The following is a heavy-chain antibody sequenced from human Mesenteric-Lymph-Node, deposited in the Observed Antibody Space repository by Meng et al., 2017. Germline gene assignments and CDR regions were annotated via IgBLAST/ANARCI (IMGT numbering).Heavy chain of an antibody. Sequence: SGPTLVTPTQTLTLTCTFSGFSLSTSGVGVGWIRQPPGKALEWLALIYWDDDKRSSPSLKSRLTITKDTSKNQVVLTMTNMDPVDTATYYCPHRGTNYYYDMGYFQHWGQGTLVTVSS. CDR1: GFSLSTSGVG. CDR3: PHRGTNYYYDMGYFQH. J-gene: IGHJ1*01. CDR2: IYWDDDK. D-gene: IGHD3-22*01. V-gene: IGHV2-5*02.